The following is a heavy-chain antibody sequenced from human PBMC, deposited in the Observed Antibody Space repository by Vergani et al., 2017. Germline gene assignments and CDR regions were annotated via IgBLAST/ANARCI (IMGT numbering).Heavy chain of an antibody. CDR1: GFTFSSYS. J-gene: IGHJ4*02. D-gene: IGHD5-18*01. CDR2: IYYSGST. CDR3: ARARLSAMATFDY. Sequence: VQLVESGGGLVKPGGSLRLSCAASGFTFSSYSMNWVRQAPGKGLEWIGYIYYSGSTYYNPSLKSRVTISVDTSKNQFSLKLSSVTAADTAVYYCARARLSAMATFDYWGQGTLVTVSS. V-gene: IGHV4-59*06.